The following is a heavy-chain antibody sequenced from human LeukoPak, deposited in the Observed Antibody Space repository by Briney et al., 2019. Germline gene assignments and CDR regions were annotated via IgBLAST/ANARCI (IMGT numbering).Heavy chain of an antibody. V-gene: IGHV3-23*01. CDR1: GFTFSSYA. CDR2: ISGSDGST. Sequence: PGGSLRLSCAASGFTFSSYAMSWVRQAPGKGLEWFSVISGSDGSTYYADSVKGRFTISRDNSKNTLYPQMNSLRAEDTAVFYCAEPRGEEWLVGLYDAFDIWGQGTMVTVSS. J-gene: IGHJ3*02. D-gene: IGHD6-19*01. CDR3: AEPRGEEWLVGLYDAFDI.